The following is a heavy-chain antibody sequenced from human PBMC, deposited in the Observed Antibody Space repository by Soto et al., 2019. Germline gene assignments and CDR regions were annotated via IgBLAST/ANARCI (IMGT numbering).Heavy chain of an antibody. Sequence: QVQLVQSGADVKKPGASVRVSCKASGYTFTDYGITWVRQAPGQGLEWMGWISAKNGDTNLAQKFRGRVTLTTDTSTGTAYMDLRSLTPDDTAAYYCARDPPETPSDYWGQGTLVTVSS. CDR2: ISAKNGDT. J-gene: IGHJ4*02. V-gene: IGHV1-18*01. CDR3: ARDPPETPSDY. CDR1: GYTFTDYG.